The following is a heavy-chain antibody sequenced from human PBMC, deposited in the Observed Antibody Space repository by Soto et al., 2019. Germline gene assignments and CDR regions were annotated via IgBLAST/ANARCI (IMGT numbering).Heavy chain of an antibody. CDR3: ARGTYSGYPYYYMDV. CDR1: GYTFTSYY. CDR2: INPSGGIT. Sequence: QVQLVQSGAEVKKPGASVKVSCKASGYTFTSYYMHWVRQAPGQGLEWMGIINPSGGITSYAQKFQGRVTMTRDTSTSTVYMELSSLRSEDTAVYYCARGTYSGYPYYYMDVWGKGTTVTVSS. D-gene: IGHD5-12*01. J-gene: IGHJ6*03. V-gene: IGHV1-46*03.